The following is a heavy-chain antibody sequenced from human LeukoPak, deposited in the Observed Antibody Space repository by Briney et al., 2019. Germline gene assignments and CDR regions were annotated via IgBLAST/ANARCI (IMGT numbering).Heavy chain of an antibody. V-gene: IGHV3-43D*03. D-gene: IGHD3-10*02. J-gene: IGHJ6*04. CDR1: GFTFDDYA. CDR3: AELGITMIGGV. Sequence: GGSLRLSCAASGFTFDDYAMHWVRQAPGKGLEWVSLICWDGGSTFYADSVKGRFTIYRDNAKNSLYLQMNSLRAEDTDVYYCAELGITMIGGVWGKGTTVTISS. CDR2: ICWDGGST.